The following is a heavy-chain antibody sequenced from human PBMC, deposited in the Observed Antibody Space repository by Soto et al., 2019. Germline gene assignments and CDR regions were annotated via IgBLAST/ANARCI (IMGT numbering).Heavy chain of an antibody. CDR2: INHSGST. CDR1: GGSFSGYY. D-gene: IGHD3-16*02. V-gene: IGHV4-34*01. J-gene: IGHJ5*02. Sequence: SETLSLTCAVYGGSFSGYYWSWIRQPPGKGLEWIGEINHSGSTNYNPSLKSRVTISVDTSKNQFSLKLSSVTAADTAVYYCARAVITMHFGGAIVSNNCLDTWGQATLVTVSS. CDR3: ARAVITMHFGGAIVSNNCLDT.